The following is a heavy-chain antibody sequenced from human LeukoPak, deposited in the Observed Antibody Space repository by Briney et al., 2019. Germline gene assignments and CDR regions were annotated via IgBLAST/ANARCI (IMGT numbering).Heavy chain of an antibody. D-gene: IGHD1-26*01. CDR2: ISGSGGST. J-gene: IGHJ4*02. CDR1: GFTFSSYA. CDR3: AKFPFGAHLVDY. Sequence: PGGSLRLSCAASGFTFSSYAMSWVRQAPGKGLEWVSAISGSGGSTYYADSVKGRFTISRDNSKNTLYLQMNSLRAEDTAVYYRAKFPFGAHLVDYWGQGTLVTVSS. V-gene: IGHV3-23*01.